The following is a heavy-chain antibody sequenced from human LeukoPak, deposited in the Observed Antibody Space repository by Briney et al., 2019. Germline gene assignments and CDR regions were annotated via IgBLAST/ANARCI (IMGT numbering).Heavy chain of an antibody. Sequence: SGTLSLTCAVSGGSISSGNWWTWVRQPPGKGLEWIGYIYYSGSTYYNPSLKSRVTISVDTSKNQFSLKLSSVTAADTAVYYCARVAELELHNYYYYYMDVWGKGTTVTVSS. D-gene: IGHD1-7*01. V-gene: IGHV4-30-4*01. CDR1: GGSISSGNW. CDR3: ARVAELELHNYYYYYMDV. J-gene: IGHJ6*03. CDR2: IYYSGST.